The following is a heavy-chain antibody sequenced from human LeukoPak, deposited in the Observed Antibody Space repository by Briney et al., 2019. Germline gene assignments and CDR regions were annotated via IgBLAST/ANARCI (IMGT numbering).Heavy chain of an antibody. J-gene: IGHJ4*02. Sequence: ASVKVSCKASGYTFSDYYMHWVRQAPGQGLEWMGWINPNSGGTNYAQKFQGRVTMTRDMSISTAYTELSRLTSDDTAVYYCARATIADSSTYYIDYWGLGTLVTVSS. CDR2: INPNSGGT. CDR1: GYTFSDYY. V-gene: IGHV1-2*02. D-gene: IGHD3-22*01. CDR3: ARATIADSSTYYIDY.